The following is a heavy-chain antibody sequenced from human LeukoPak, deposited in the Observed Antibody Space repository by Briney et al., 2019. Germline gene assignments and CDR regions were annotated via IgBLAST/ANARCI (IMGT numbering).Heavy chain of an antibody. V-gene: IGHV3-23*01. CDR3: AKVTGGDMITYGGLDY. J-gene: IGHJ4*02. Sequence: GGSLRLPCAGSGFTFSNTAMSWVRQAPGKGLEWVSAISGNGDITYYTDSVKGRFTISRDNSKNTLYLQMNSLRAEDTAVYYCAKVTGGDMITYGGLDYWGQGTLVTVSS. D-gene: IGHD3-16*01. CDR1: GFTFSNTA. CDR2: ISGNGDIT.